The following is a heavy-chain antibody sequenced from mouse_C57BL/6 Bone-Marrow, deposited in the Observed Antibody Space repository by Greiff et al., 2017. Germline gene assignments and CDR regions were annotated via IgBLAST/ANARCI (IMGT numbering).Heavy chain of an antibody. CDR2: IRNKANNPAT. D-gene: IGHD1-1*01. V-gene: IGHV6-6*01. J-gene: IGHJ1*03. CDR3: TKDYGSLGYFDV. CDR1: GFTFSDAW. Sequence: EVQGVESGGGLVQPGGSMKLSCAASGFTFSDAWMDWVRQSPEQGLEWVAEIRNKANNPATYYAESVKGRFTISRDDSKSSVYLQMNSLRAEDTGIYYCTKDYGSLGYFDVWGTGTTVTVSS.